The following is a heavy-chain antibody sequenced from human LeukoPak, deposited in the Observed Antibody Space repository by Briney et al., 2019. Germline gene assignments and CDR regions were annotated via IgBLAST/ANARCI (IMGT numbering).Heavy chain of an antibody. D-gene: IGHD3-10*01. V-gene: IGHV3-43D*03. J-gene: IGHJ4*02. CDR3: AKDREVRYYGSGSFDY. CDR2: ISWDGGST. CDR1: GFTSDDYA. Sequence: GGSLRLSCAASGFTSDDYAMHWVRQAPGKGLEWVSLISWDGGSTYYADSVKGRFTISRDNSKNSLYLQMNSLRAEDTALYYCAKDREVRYYGSGSFDYWGQGTLVTVSS.